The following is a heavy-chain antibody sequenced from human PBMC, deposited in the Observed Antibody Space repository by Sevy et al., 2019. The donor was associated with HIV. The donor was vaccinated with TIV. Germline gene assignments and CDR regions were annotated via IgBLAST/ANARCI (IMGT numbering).Heavy chain of an antibody. V-gene: IGHV3-30-3*01. CDR2: TSYDGSSN. CDR1: GFTFSNFA. J-gene: IGHJ4*02. CDR3: AADDRDNSGYHFTY. Sequence: GGSLRLSCAASGFTFSNFAMHWVRQAPGKGLEWVAITSYDGSSNYYADSVKGRFTISRDNSKHTLYLQMNSLTVEDTAVYYCAADDRDNSGYHFTYWGQGTLVTVSS. D-gene: IGHD3-22*01.